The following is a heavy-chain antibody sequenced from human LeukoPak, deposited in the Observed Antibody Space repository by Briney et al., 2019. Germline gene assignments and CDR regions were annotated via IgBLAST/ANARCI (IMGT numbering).Heavy chain of an antibody. V-gene: IGHV4-34*01. CDR3: ARITSPDIVVVPAAIRTAYNWFNP. J-gene: IGHJ5*02. Sequence: PSETLSLTCAVYGGSFSGYYWSWIRQPPGKGLEWIGEINHSGSTNYNPSLKSRVTISVDTSKNQFSLKLSSVTAADTAAYYCARITSPDIVVVPAAIRTAYNWFNPWGQGTLVTVSS. CDR1: GGSFSGYY. D-gene: IGHD2-2*02. CDR2: INHSGST.